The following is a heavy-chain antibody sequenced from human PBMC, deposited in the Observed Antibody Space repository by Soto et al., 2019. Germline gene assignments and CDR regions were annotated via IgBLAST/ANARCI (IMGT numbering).Heavy chain of an antibody. CDR2: IIPIFGTA. V-gene: IGHV1-69*13. D-gene: IGHD2-8*01. CDR3: ARELCAPLDCTNGVCYTAQRFWFDP. J-gene: IGHJ5*02. Sequence: ASVKVSCKASGGTFSSYAISWVRQAPGQGLEWMGGIIPIFGTANYAQKFQGRVTTTADESTSTAYIELSSLRAEDTAVYYCARELCAPLDCTNGVCYTAQRFWFDPWGQGTLVTVSS. CDR1: GGTFSSYA.